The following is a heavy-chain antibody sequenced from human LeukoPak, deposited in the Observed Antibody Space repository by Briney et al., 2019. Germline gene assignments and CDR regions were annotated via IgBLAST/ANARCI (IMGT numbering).Heavy chain of an antibody. CDR1: GFTFSSYA. J-gene: IGHJ4*02. V-gene: IGHV3-23*01. D-gene: IGHD3-10*01. CDR2: ISGSGGST. CDR3: AKRPIQQLGLRGAIALYYFDY. Sequence: GGSLRLSCAASGFTFSSYAMSWVRQAPGKGLEWVSVISGSGGSTYCADSVKGRFTISRDNSKKTLYLQMNSLRAEDTAVYYCAKRPIQQLGLRGAIALYYFDYWGQGTLVTVSS.